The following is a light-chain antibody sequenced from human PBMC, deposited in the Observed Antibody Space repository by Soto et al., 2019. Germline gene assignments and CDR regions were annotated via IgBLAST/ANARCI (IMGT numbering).Light chain of an antibody. CDR3: SSYTSSSPYL. J-gene: IGLJ1*01. CDR2: EVS. Sequence: QSALTQPAPVSGSPGQSTTISCTGTSSDVGGYNYVSWYQQHPGKAPKLMIYEVSNRPSGVSNRFSGSKSGNTASLTISGLQADDEAYYYCSSYTSSSPYLFGTGTKVTVL. CDR1: SSDVGGYNY. V-gene: IGLV2-14*01.